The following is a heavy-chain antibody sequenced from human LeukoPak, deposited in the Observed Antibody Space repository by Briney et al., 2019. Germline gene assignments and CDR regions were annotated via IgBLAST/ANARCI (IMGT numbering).Heavy chain of an antibody. D-gene: IGHD6-13*01. V-gene: IGHV3-23*01. Sequence: GGSLRLSCAASGFTFSSYAMNWVRQAPGKGLEWVSSISDTDDSTYDADSVKGRFSISRDNSKNTLYLQMNSLRAEDTAVYYCARCRGSWLTGRAFDIWGQGTMVTVSS. J-gene: IGHJ3*02. CDR2: ISDTDDST. CDR1: GFTFSSYA. CDR3: ARCRGSWLTGRAFDI.